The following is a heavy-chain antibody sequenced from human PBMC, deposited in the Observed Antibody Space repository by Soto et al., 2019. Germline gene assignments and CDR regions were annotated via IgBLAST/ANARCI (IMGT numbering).Heavy chain of an antibody. J-gene: IGHJ5*02. V-gene: IGHV5-10-1*01. CDR3: ARQKDYDILTGYDLP. D-gene: IGHD3-9*01. Sequence: GESLKISCKGSGYSFTSYWISWVRQMPGKGLEWMGRIDPSDSYTNYSPSFQGHVTISADKSISPAYLQCSSLKASDTAMYYCARQKDYDILTGYDLPWGQGTMVTVSS. CDR1: GYSFTSYW. CDR2: IDPSDSYT.